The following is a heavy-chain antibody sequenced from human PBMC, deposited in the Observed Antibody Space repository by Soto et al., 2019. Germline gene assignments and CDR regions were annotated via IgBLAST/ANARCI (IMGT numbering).Heavy chain of an antibody. CDR3: ARMLGFSCYYGMVV. Sequence: SGPTLVNPTQTLTLTCTFSGFSLSTSGMCVSWIRQPPGKALEWLALIDWDDDKYYSTSLKTRLTISKDTSKNQVVLTMTNMDTVATATYYCARMLGFSCYYGMVVLCQGTTVAVSS. CDR1: GFSLSTSGMC. J-gene: IGHJ6*01. D-gene: IGHD3-10*01. V-gene: IGHV2-70*01. CDR2: IDWDDDK.